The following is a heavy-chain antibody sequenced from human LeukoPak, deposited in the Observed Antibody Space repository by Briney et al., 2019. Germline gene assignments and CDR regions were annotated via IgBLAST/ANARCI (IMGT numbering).Heavy chain of an antibody. Sequence: SETLSLTCSVSGYSISSGYYWGWIRQPPGKGLEWIGSMYHSGSTYYNPSLKSRVTISVDTSKNQFSLKLSSVTAADTAVYYCARTPYSSRGDWFDPWGQGTLVTVSS. D-gene: IGHD6-13*01. CDR2: MYHSGST. J-gene: IGHJ5*02. CDR3: ARTPYSSRGDWFDP. CDR1: GYSISSGYY. V-gene: IGHV4-38-2*01.